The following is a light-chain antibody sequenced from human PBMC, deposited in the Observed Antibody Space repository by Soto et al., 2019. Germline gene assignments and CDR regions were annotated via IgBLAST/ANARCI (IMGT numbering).Light chain of an antibody. CDR3: VQVTRWPRT. V-gene: IGKV2-30*01. J-gene: IGKJ1*01. Sequence: DVVMTQSPLSLPVTPGQPASISCRSSQSLVYSDGNTYLNWFQQRRGQSPRRLIYKVSNRGSGVPDRCSRGGSGAALTVKISSVEAAEVGVDYCVQVTRWPRTCGQGTKVEIK. CDR2: KVS. CDR1: QSLVYSDGNTY.